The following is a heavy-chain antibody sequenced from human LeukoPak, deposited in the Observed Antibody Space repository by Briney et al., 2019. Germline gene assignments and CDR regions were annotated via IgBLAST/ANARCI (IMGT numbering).Heavy chain of an antibody. CDR2: IDPSDSYT. CDR3: ARQRLEELGYYYGMDV. V-gene: IGHV5-10-1*01. Sequence: GESLKISCKGSGYSFTSYWISWVRQMPGKGLEWMGRIDPSDSYTNYSPSFQGHVTISADKSIGTAYLQWSSLKASDTAMYYCARQRLEELGYYYGMDVWGKGTTVTVSS. CDR1: GYSFTSYW. J-gene: IGHJ6*04. D-gene: IGHD6-25*01.